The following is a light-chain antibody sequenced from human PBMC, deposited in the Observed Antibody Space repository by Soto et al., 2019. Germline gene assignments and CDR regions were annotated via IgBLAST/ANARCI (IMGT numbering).Light chain of an antibody. J-gene: IGKJ5*01. CDR3: QQYNNWPPVT. Sequence: EIVMTQSPVTLSVSPGERVTLSCRASQSISNNLAWYQQKSGQAPRLLISGAATKVTGIPARFSGSGSGTEFTLTISSLQSEDFAIYYCQQYNNWPPVTFGQGTRLEIK. CDR1: QSISNN. CDR2: GAA. V-gene: IGKV3-15*01.